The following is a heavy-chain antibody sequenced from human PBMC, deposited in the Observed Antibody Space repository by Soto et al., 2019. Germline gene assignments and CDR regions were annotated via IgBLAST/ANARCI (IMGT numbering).Heavy chain of an antibody. CDR1: GGTFSSYT. CDR2: IIPILGIA. J-gene: IGHJ4*02. V-gene: IGHV1-69*02. D-gene: IGHD2-2*01. CDR3: ARAPMPLPLYRYYFDY. Sequence: SVKVSCKASGGTFSSYTISWVRQAPGQGLEWMGRIIPILGIANYAQKFQGRVTITADKSTSTAYMELSSLRSEDTAVYYCARAPMPLPLYRYYFDYWGQGTLVTVSS.